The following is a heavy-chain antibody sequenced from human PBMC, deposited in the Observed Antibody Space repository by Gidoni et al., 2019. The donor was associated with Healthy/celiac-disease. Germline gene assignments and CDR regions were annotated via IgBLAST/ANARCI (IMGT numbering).Heavy chain of an antibody. Sequence: QVQLVESGGGVVQPGRSLRLSCAASGFTFSSYGMHWVRQAPGKGLEWVAVISYDGSNKYYADSVKGRFTISRDNSKNTLYLQMNSLRAEDTAVYYCAKRSTYYYDSSEEAFDIWGQGTMVTVSS. CDR3: AKRSTYYYDSSEEAFDI. V-gene: IGHV3-30*18. D-gene: IGHD3-22*01. CDR2: ISYDGSNK. J-gene: IGHJ3*02. CDR1: GFTFSSYG.